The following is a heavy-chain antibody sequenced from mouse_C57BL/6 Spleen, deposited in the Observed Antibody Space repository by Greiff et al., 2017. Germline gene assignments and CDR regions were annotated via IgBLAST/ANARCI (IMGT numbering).Heavy chain of an antibody. CDR3: ARGGYYGSLYYFDY. CDR1: GYTFTSYW. D-gene: IGHD1-1*01. Sequence: QVQLQQPGAELVRPGSSVKLSCKASGYTFTSYWMHWVKQRPIQGLEWIGNIDPSDSETHYNQKFKDKATLTVDKSSSTAYMQLSSLTSEDSAVYYCARGGYYGSLYYFDYWGQGTTLTVSS. V-gene: IGHV1-52*01. J-gene: IGHJ2*01. CDR2: IDPSDSET.